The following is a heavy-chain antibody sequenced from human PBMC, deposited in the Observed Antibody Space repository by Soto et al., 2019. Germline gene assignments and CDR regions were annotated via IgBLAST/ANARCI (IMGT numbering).Heavy chain of an antibody. CDR1: GYTFTGYY. CDR2: INPNSGGT. Sequence: ASVKVSCKASGYTFTGYYMHWVRQAPGQGLEWMGWINPNSGGTNYAQKFQGWVTMTRDTSISTAYMELSRLRSDDTAVYYCARAPRYLYGSVYYYYMDVWGKGTTVTVSS. V-gene: IGHV1-2*04. D-gene: IGHD3-10*01. CDR3: ARAPRYLYGSVYYYYMDV. J-gene: IGHJ6*03.